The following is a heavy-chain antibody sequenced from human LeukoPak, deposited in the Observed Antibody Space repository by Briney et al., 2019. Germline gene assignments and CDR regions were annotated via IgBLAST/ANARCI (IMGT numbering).Heavy chain of an antibody. Sequence: SETLSLTCTVSGGSISSYYWSWIRQPPGKGLEWIGYIYYNGSTNYNPSLKSRVTISVDTSKNQFSLQLNSVTPEDTAVYYCARVLRKGPYGDGGYFYFFMDVWGKGTTVTVSS. D-gene: IGHD4-17*01. CDR1: GGSISSYY. CDR2: IYYNGST. CDR3: ARVLRKGPYGDGGYFYFFMDV. V-gene: IGHV4-59*12. J-gene: IGHJ6*03.